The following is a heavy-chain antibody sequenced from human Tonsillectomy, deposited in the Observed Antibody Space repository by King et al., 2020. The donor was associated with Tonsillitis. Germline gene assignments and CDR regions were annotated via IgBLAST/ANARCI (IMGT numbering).Heavy chain of an antibody. V-gene: IGHV4-59*01. CDR3: ARERVEAGPGNFDI. J-gene: IGHJ3*02. CDR1: GGSISSYY. D-gene: IGHD6-13*01. Sequence: QLQESGPGLVKPSETLSLTCTVSGGSISSYYWSWIRPPPGKGLEWIGYIYYSGSTNYNPSLKSRVTISVDTSKNQFSLKLSSVTAADTAVYYCARERVEAGPGNFDIWGQGTMVTVSS. CDR2: IYYSGST.